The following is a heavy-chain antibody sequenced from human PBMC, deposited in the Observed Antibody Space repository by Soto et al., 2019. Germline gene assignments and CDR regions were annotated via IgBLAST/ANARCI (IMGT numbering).Heavy chain of an antibody. Sequence: GGSLRLSFTASGFTFVKCAMSWVRQAPGKGLEWVSGISGGGDNTYYAGSVEGRLTISRDSAQNPLYLQMNSMRAEDTAVYFCAQEEAASLDSWGQEPCSPSTQ. D-gene: IGHD2-15*01. CDR2: ISGGGDNT. CDR3: AQEEAASLDS. J-gene: IGHJ5*01. V-gene: IGHV3-23*01. CDR1: GFTFVKCA.